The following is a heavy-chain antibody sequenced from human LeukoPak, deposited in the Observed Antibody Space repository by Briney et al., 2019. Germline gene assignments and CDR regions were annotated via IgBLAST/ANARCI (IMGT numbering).Heavy chain of an antibody. J-gene: IGHJ4*02. CDR2: IYPGATDT. D-gene: IGHD3-9*01. CDR1: GYSFTSYW. CDR3: ARSYYDILTSYSD. Sequence: GESLKISCKGSGYSFTSYWIGWVRQMPGKGLEWMGIIYPGATDTRYSPSFQGQVTISADRSISTAYLQWSSLRASDTAIYYCARSYYDILTSYSDWGQGTLVTVSS. V-gene: IGHV5-51*01.